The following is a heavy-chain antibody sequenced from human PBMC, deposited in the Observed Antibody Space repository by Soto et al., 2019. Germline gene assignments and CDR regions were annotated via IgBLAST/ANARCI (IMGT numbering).Heavy chain of an antibody. V-gene: IGHV4-59*01. CDR1: GGSFSGYY. CDR3: ARSLASGYYVGYYYYGMDV. J-gene: IGHJ6*02. Sequence: SETLSLTCAVYGGSFSGYYWSWIRQPPGKGLEWIGYIYYSGSTNYNPSLKSRVTISVDTSKNQFSLKLSSVTAADTAVYYCARSLASGYYVGYYYYGMDVWGQGTTVTVSS. D-gene: IGHD3-3*01. CDR2: IYYSGST.